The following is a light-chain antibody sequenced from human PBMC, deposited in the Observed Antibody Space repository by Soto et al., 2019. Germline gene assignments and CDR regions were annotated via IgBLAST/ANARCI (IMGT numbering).Light chain of an antibody. CDR1: QSVGNDY. CDR3: QQCATPPLT. CDR2: DAS. V-gene: IGKV3-20*01. Sequence: PGERATLSCRASQSVGNDYLAWYQQKPGQAPRLLIDDASNRAAGIPDRFSGSGSGTDFTLTISRLEPEDFAVYYCQQCATPPLTFGRGTRVDIK. J-gene: IGKJ1*01.